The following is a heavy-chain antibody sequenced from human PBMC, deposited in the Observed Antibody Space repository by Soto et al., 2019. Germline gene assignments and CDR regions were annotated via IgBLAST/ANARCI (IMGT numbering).Heavy chain of an antibody. V-gene: IGHV4-30-4*08. CDR2: IYYSGRT. Sequence: QVQLQESGPGLVKPSQTLSLTCTVSGGSISSGDYYWSWIRQPPGKGLEWIGYIYYSGRTHYNPSLKSRVTISVDTSKNQFPLKLSSVTAADTAVYYCATKNWNYGYGWFDPWGQGTLVTVSS. CDR3: ATKNWNYGYGWFDP. D-gene: IGHD1-7*01. CDR1: GGSISSGDYY. J-gene: IGHJ5*02.